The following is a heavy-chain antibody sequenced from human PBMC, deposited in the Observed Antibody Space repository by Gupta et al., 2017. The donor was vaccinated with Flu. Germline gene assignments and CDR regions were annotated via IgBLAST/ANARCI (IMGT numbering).Heavy chain of an antibody. CDR3: ARGGQYTSSPAFY. D-gene: IGHD2-2*01. J-gene: IGHJ4*01. CDR1: SSGDYY. V-gene: IGHV4-31*02. CDR2: IYDGGNT. Sequence: SSGDYYWTWIRQHPGKGREWIGYIYDGGNTDYNPSLKSRLTMSVDTSKNQFSLELDSVTAADTAVYYGARGGQYTSSPAFYWGQGTLVTVSS.